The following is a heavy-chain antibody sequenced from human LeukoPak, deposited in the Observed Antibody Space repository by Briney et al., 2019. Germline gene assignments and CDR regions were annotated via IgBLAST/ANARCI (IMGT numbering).Heavy chain of an antibody. V-gene: IGHV3-30-3*01. J-gene: IGHJ4*02. Sequence: PAKSLRLSCAASGFTFSIYPMYGVRQAPGKGLECVAVISYDGSDKYFADSVEGRFTISRDNSKNTLYLQMNSLRPADTAVYFCAVGATVVNTRTYFDYWGQGSLVTVSS. CDR1: GFTFSIYP. CDR2: ISYDGSDK. D-gene: IGHD4-23*01. CDR3: AVGATVVNTRTYFDY.